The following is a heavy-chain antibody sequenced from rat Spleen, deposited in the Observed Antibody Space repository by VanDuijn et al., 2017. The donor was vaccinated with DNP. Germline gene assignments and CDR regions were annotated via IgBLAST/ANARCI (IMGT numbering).Heavy chain of an antibody. V-gene: IGHV5-22*01. Sequence: EVQLVESGGGLVQAGRSLKLSCAASGFTFNNYWMTWVRQAPKKGLEWVAYISYEGSRTYYRDSVKGRFTLSRDNAKSTLYLQMNSLRSEDTATYFCARGNYPGINTFDYWGQGVMVTVSS. D-gene: IGHD1-4*01. CDR1: GFTFNNYW. CDR2: ISYEGSRT. CDR3: ARGNYPGINTFDY. J-gene: IGHJ2*01.